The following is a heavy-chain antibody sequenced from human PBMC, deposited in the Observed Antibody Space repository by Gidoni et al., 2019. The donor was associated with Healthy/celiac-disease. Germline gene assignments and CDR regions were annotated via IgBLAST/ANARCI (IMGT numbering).Heavy chain of an antibody. V-gene: IGHV3-21*01. CDR2: MISSSSYI. J-gene: IGHJ4*02. Sequence: EVQLVESGGGMVKPGGSLTPSRTASRFPFSSSSMNWVSQAPGQGLEWFSSMISSSSYIYYADSEKGRFTIARDNAKNSLYLQMNSLRAEDTAVYSCAREPTYYYDSSGHLDYWGQGTLVTVSS. CDR1: RFPFSSSS. CDR3: AREPTYYYDSSGHLDY. D-gene: IGHD3-22*01.